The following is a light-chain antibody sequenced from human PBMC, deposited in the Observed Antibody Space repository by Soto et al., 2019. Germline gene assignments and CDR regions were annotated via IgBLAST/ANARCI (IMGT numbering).Light chain of an antibody. CDR2: EVS. J-gene: IGLJ2*01. CDR1: SSDVGSYNL. CDR3: CSYAHSSTPDVV. V-gene: IGLV2-23*02. Sequence: QSVLTQPASVSGSLGQSITISCIGTSSDVGSYNLVSWYQQHPGKAPKVMIYEVSKRPSGVSNRFSGSKSGNTASLTISGLQAEDEADYSGCSYAHSSTPDVVFGGGTKLTVL.